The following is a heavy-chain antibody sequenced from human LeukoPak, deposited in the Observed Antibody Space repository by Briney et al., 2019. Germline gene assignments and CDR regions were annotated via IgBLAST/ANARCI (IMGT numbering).Heavy chain of an antibody. CDR3: ARAGVTPTYFDY. Sequence: SETLSLTCTVSGDSITSYYWNWIRQPPGKGLEWIGYMYNSGSTNCNPSLKSRVTISVDTSKNQFSLKLSSVTAADTAVYYCARAGVTPTYFDYWGQGTLVTVSS. D-gene: IGHD2-21*02. CDR2: MYNSGST. J-gene: IGHJ4*02. V-gene: IGHV4-59*08. CDR1: GDSITSYY.